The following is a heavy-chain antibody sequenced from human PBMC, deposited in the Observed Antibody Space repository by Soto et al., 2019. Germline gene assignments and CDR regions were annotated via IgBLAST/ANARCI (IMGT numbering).Heavy chain of an antibody. V-gene: IGHV3-23*01. CDR2: ISGSGGST. CDR3: AKEVYCSSTSCYYYMDV. Sequence: EVQLLESGGGLVQPGGPLRLSCAASGFTFSSYAMNWVRQAPGKGLEWVSAISGSGGSTYYADSVKGRFTISRDNSKNTLYLQMNSLRAEDTAVYYCAKEVYCSSTSCYYYMDVWGKGTTVTVSS. J-gene: IGHJ6*03. CDR1: GFTFSSYA. D-gene: IGHD2-2*01.